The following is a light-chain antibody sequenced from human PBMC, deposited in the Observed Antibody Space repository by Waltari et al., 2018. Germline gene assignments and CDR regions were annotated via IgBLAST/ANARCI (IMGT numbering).Light chain of an antibody. J-gene: IGLJ3*02. CDR3: AAWDDSLSGWV. CDR1: SPNIRSHY. CDR2: RNN. V-gene: IGLV1-47*01. Sequence: QSVLTQPPSVSGTPGQRVTIPCSASSPNIRSHYVHWYQHLPGTAPTLLIYRNNPRPSGVPDRFSGSKSGTSASLAISGLRSEDEADYYCAAWDDSLSGWVFGGGPKLTVL.